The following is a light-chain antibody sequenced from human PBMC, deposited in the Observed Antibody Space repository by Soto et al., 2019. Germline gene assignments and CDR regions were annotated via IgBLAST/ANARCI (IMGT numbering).Light chain of an antibody. CDR2: DAS. CDR3: QQYDKLSGGFT. V-gene: IGKV1-33*01. CDR1: QDISNY. Sequence: DIQMTQSPSSLSASVGDRVTITCQASQDISNYLNWYQQKPGKAPKLLIYDASNLETGVPSRFSGSGSGTDFTFTISSLQPEDIATYYCQQYDKLSGGFTFGPGTKVDIK. J-gene: IGKJ3*01.